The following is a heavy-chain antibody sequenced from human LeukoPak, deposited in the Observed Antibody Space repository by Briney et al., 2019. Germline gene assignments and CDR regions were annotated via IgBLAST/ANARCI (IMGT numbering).Heavy chain of an antibody. CDR2: IYYSGST. CDR1: GGSISSYY. J-gene: IGHJ4*02. V-gene: IGHV4-59*01. Sequence: SQTLSLTCTVSGGSISSYYWSWIRQPPGKGLEWIGYIYYSGSTNYNPSLKSRVTISVDTSKNQFSLKLSSVTAADTAVYYCARSFADYWGQGTLVTVSS. CDR3: ARSFADY.